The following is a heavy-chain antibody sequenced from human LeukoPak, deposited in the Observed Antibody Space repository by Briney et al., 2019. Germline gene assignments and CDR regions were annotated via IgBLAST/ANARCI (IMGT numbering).Heavy chain of an antibody. V-gene: IGHV1-18*01. CDR1: GYTFTSYG. CDR2: ISAYNGNT. Sequence: ASVKVSCKASGYTFTSYGISWVRQAPGQGLEWMGWISAYNGNTNYAQELQGRVTMTTDTSTSTAYMELRSLRSDDTAVYYCARDGRLAAAGKGGFDYWGQGTLVTVSS. J-gene: IGHJ4*02. D-gene: IGHD6-13*01. CDR3: ARDGRLAAAGKGGFDY.